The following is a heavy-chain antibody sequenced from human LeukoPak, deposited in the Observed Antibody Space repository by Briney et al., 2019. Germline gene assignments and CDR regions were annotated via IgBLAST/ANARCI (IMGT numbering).Heavy chain of an antibody. Sequence: GESLKISCKGSGYSFTSYWIGWVRQMPGKGLERMGIIYPGDSDTRYSPSFQGQVTISADKSISTAYLQWSSLKASDTAMYYCARPVVPAATGGWFDPWGQGTLVTVSS. CDR1: GYSFTSYW. D-gene: IGHD2-2*01. CDR2: IYPGDSDT. V-gene: IGHV5-51*01. J-gene: IGHJ5*02. CDR3: ARPVVPAATGGWFDP.